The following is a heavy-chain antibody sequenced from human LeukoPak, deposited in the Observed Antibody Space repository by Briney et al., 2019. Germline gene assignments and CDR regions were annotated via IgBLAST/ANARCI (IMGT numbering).Heavy chain of an antibody. Sequence: SETLSLTCAVYGGSFSGYYWSWIRQPPGKGLEWIGEINHSGSTNYNPSLKSRVTISVDTSKNQFSLKLSSVTAADTAVYYCARGRYCSGGSCYTDYWGQGILVAVSS. CDR3: ARGRYCSGGSCYTDY. CDR2: INHSGST. J-gene: IGHJ4*02. CDR1: GGSFSGYY. V-gene: IGHV4-34*01. D-gene: IGHD2-15*01.